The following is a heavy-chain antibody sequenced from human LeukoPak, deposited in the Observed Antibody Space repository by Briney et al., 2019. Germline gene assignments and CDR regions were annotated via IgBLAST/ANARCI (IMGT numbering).Heavy chain of an antibody. CDR3: ARTIEMATISYFDY. CDR1: GFTFSSYD. CDR2: IGTAGDT. Sequence: GGSLRLSCAASGFTFSSYDMHWVRQPTGKGLEWVSAIGTAGDTYYSHSVKGRFTISRENAKNSLYLHMNSLSAGDTAVYYCARTIEMATISYFDYWGQGTLVTVSS. J-gene: IGHJ4*02. V-gene: IGHV3-13*01. D-gene: IGHD5-24*01.